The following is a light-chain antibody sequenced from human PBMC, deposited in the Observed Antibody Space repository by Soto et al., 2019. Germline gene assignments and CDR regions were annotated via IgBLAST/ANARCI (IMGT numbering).Light chain of an antibody. CDR3: QHYNDWPRWT. V-gene: IGKV3-15*01. Sequence: ETVMTQSPVTLSVSPGERATLSCRASQRVSSNLAWYQQKPGQAPRLLIYGASTRATGIPVRFSGSGSGTEFTLTISSLQSEDFAVYYCQHYNDWPRWTFGQGTKVEIK. CDR2: GAS. J-gene: IGKJ1*01. CDR1: QRVSSN.